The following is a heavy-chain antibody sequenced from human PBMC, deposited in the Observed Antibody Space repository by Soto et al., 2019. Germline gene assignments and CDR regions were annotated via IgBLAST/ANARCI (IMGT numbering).Heavy chain of an antibody. J-gene: IGHJ4*02. D-gene: IGHD1-26*01. CDR3: AKDRWEFTRYFDS. V-gene: IGHV3-30*18. CDR2: ISKDGNDQ. CDR1: GFTFSTYG. Sequence: QVQLVESGGGVVQPGTSLRLSCAASGFTFSTYGMHWVRQAPGKGLEWVAVISKDGNDQYYSDSVKGRFTVSRDNSMDTLSLHMHSLSPEDTAFYYCAKDRWEFTRYFDSWGQGTLVTVSS.